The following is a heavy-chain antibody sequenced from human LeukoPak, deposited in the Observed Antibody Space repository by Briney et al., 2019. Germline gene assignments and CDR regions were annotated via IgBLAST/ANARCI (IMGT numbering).Heavy chain of an antibody. J-gene: IGHJ6*04. CDR1: GGSISSYY. V-gene: IGHV4-59*01. CDR3: ARDLSLYDSSGYSRPGMDV. Sequence: SETLSLTCTVSGGSISSYYWSWIRQPPGKGLEWIAYIYYSGSTNYNPSLKSRLTISVDTSKNQFSLKLSSVTAADTAVYYCARDLSLYDSSGYSRPGMDVWGKGTTVTVSS. CDR2: IYYSGST. D-gene: IGHD3-22*01.